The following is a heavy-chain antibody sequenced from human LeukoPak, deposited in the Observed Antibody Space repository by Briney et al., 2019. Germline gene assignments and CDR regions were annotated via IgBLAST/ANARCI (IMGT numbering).Heavy chain of an antibody. D-gene: IGHD2-15*01. J-gene: IGHJ6*02. CDR2: IYSGGST. CDR3: ARDIEVVEVGTGYYGTDV. CDR1: GFTVSSNY. Sequence: GGSLRLSCAASGFTVSSNYMSWVRQAPGRGLEWVSVIYSGGSTYYADSVKGRFTISRDNAKNSLYLQMNSLRAEDTAVYYCARDIEVVEVGTGYYGTDVWGQGTTVTVSS. V-gene: IGHV3-66*01.